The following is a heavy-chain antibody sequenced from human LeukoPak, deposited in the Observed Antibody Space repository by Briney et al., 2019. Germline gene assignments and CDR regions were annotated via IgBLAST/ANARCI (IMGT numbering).Heavy chain of an antibody. Sequence: GSLRLSCAASGFTFSDYYMSWIRQAPGKGLEWVSYISSSGSTKYYADSVKGRFTISRDNAKNSLYLQMNSLRAEDTAVYYCAKGLPYSSGAFDIWGQGTMVTVSS. J-gene: IGHJ3*02. CDR2: ISSSGSTK. CDR1: GFTFSDYY. D-gene: IGHD4-11*01. V-gene: IGHV3-11*01. CDR3: AKGLPYSSGAFDI.